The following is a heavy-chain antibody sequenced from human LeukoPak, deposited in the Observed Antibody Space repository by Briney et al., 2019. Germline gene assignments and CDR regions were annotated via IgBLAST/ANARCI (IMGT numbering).Heavy chain of an antibody. J-gene: IGHJ5*02. CDR1: GSTFTSYG. CDR3: ARAFVGSSFHWFDP. CDR2: ISAYNGNT. D-gene: IGHD6-6*01. Sequence: ASVKVYCKASGSTFTSYGISWVRQAPGQGLEWMGWISAYNGNTNYAQKLQGRVTMTTDTSTSTAYMELRSLRSDDTAVYYCARAFVGSSFHWFDPWGQGTLVTVSS. V-gene: IGHV1-18*01.